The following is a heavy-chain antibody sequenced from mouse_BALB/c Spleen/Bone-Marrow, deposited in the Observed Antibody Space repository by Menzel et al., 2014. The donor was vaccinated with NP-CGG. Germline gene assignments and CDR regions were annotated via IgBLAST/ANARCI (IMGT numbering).Heavy chain of an antibody. J-gene: IGHJ2*01. Sequence: EVHLVESGAELVKPGASVKLSSTASGFNIKDTYMHWVKQRPEQGLEWIGRIDPANGNTKYDPKFQGKATITADTSSNTAYLQLSSRTSEDTAVYYCASYYYGHYFDYWGQGTTLTVSS. CDR3: ASYYYGHYFDY. CDR1: GFNIKDTY. CDR2: IDPANGNT. V-gene: IGHV14-3*02. D-gene: IGHD1-1*01.